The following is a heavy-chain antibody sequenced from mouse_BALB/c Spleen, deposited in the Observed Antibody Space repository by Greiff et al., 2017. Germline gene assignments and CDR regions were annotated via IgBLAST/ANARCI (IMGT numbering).Heavy chain of an antibody. CDR1: GYTFTSYV. J-gene: IGHJ3*01. Sequence: VQLQQSGPELVKPGASVKMSCKASGYTFTSYVMHWVKQKPGQGLEWIGYINPYNDGTKYNEKFKGKATLTSDKSSSTAYMELSSLTSVDSAVYYCAREGEGIWFAYWGQGTLVTVSA. CDR3: AREGEGIWFAY. CDR2: INPYNDGT. V-gene: IGHV1-14*01.